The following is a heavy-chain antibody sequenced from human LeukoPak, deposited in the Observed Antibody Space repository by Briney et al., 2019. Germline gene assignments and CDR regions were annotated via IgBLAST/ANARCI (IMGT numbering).Heavy chain of an antibody. Sequence: SETLSLTCTVSGGSISSYYWSWIRQPAGKGLEWIGRMYITGNTNYNPSLKSRVTMSLDTSKNHFSLKLSSVTAADTAVYYCARDSTASSPWYFDLWGRGTLVAVSS. J-gene: IGHJ2*01. V-gene: IGHV4-4*07. CDR1: GGSISSYY. CDR3: ARDSTASSPWYFDL. CDR2: MYITGNT. D-gene: IGHD2-21*02.